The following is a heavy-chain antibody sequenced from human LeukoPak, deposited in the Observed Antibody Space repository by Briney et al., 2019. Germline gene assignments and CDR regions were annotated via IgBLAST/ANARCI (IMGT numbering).Heavy chain of an antibody. Sequence: PSETLSLTCTVSGGFISSYYWSWIRQSPGKGLEWIGYMYYSGSTNFNRSLRSRGSISVDTAKNQFSLKLSSVTAADTAVYYCARHGTSSYYYYAMDVWGQGTTVTVSS. CDR1: GGFISSYY. V-gene: IGHV4-59*08. J-gene: IGHJ6*02. CDR3: ARHGTSSYYYYAMDV. D-gene: IGHD1-1*01. CDR2: MYYSGST.